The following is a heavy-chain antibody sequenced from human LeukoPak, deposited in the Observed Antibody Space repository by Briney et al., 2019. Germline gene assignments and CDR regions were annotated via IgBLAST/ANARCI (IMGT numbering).Heavy chain of an antibody. CDR2: IYYSGST. D-gene: IGHD3-10*01. V-gene: IGHV4-39*07. CDR1: GGSISSSSYY. Sequence: ASETLSLTCTVSGGSISSSSYYWGWIRQPPGKGLEWIGSIYYSGSTYYNPSLKSRVTLSVDTSKTQFYLSLSSVTAADTAVYYCAREDSGSYYNFYYFYMDVWGKGTTVTISS. CDR3: AREDSGSYYNFYYFYMDV. J-gene: IGHJ6*03.